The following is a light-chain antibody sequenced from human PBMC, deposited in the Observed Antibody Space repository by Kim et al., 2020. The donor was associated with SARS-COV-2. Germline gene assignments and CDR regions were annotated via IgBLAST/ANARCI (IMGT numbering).Light chain of an antibody. J-gene: IGKJ4*01. CDR3: QQYNDWPPLT. Sequence: CPGERATHACRASQSVTNNLAWYQQKPGQAPRLLIYGASTRATGVPARFSGSGSGTEFTLTISSLQSEDFALYYCQQYNDWPPLTFGGGTKVDIK. V-gene: IGKV3-15*01. CDR1: QSVTNN. CDR2: GAS.